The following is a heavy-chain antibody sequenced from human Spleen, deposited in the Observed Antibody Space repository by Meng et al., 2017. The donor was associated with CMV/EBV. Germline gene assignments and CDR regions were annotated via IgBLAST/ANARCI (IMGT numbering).Heavy chain of an antibody. CDR1: GGSISSYY. V-gene: IGHV4-59*01. J-gene: IGHJ6*02. D-gene: IGHD1-26*01. CDR2: IYYSGST. Sequence: SETLSLTCTVSGGSISSYYWSWIRQPPGKGLEWIGYIYYSGSTNYNPSLKSRVTISVDTSKNQFSLKLGSVTAADTAVYYCAREGGQYSGSSYYGMDVWGQGTTVTVS. CDR3: AREGGQYSGSSYYGMDV.